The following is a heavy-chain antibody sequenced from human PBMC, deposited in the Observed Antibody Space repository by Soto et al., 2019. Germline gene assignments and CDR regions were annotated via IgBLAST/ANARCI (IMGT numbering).Heavy chain of an antibody. V-gene: IGHV3-33*01. CDR2: VWHDGSNK. D-gene: IGHD3-3*01. Sequence: GGSLRLSCAASGFTFSSYGMHWVRQAPGKGLEWVAIVWHDGSNKYYADSVKGRFTISRDNSKNTLYLQMNSLRAEDTAVYYCVRERRFLFGPYYYYYMDVWGKGTTVTVSS. CDR1: GFTFSSYG. CDR3: VRERRFLFGPYYYYYMDV. J-gene: IGHJ6*03.